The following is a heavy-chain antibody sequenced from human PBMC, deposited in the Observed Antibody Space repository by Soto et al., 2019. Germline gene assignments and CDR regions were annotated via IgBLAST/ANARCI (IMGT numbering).Heavy chain of an antibody. CDR2: IYYSGST. Sequence: QVQLQESGPGLVKPSQTLSLTCTVSGGSISSGDYYWSWIRQPPGKGLEWIGYIYYSGSTYYNPSLKRRVTIAADTSLNQSPLKLTSATAAHTAVYYCARERPDGARLDPRGQGTLVTASS. CDR1: GGSISSGDYY. J-gene: IGHJ5*02. V-gene: IGHV4-30-4*01. D-gene: IGHD6-6*01. CDR3: ARERPDGARLDP.